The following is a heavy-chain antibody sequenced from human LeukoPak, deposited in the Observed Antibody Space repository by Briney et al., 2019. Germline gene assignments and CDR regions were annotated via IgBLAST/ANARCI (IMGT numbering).Heavy chain of an antibody. Sequence: GGPLRLSCAASGFTLSTCAMGWVRQAPGKGLGWVSAISGSGGSTFYAYSVKGRFTISRDNSKNTVYLKLSGLRAEDTALYYCAKAHCSPTSCSRVDYWGQGTLVTVSS. CDR3: AKAHCSPTSCSRVDY. CDR1: GFTLSTCA. V-gene: IGHV3-23*01. CDR2: ISGSGGST. D-gene: IGHD2-2*01. J-gene: IGHJ4*02.